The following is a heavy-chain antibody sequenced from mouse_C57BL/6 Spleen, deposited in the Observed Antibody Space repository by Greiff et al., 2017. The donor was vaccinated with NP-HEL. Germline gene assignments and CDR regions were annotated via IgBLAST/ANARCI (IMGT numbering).Heavy chain of an antibody. CDR1: GYTFTSYW. D-gene: IGHD1-1*01. CDR3: ARGYYGLYYFDY. CDR2: IDPSDSYT. Sequence: QVQLQQPGAELVMPGASVKLSCKASGYTFTSYWMHWVKQRPGQGLEWIGEIDPSDSYTNYNQKFKGKSTLTVDKSSSTAYMQLSSLTSEDSAVYYCARGYYGLYYFDYWGQGTTLTVSS. V-gene: IGHV1-69*01. J-gene: IGHJ2*01.